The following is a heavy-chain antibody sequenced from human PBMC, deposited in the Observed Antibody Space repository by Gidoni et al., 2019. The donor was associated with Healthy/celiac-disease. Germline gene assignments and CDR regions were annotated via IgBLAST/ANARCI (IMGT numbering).Heavy chain of an antibody. CDR3: TRPSYSSGSPEI. Sequence: VQLVESGGGWVQPGGSLQLSCAASGFPFSGSAMHWVRQASGKGLEWVGRIRSKANSDATAYAASVKGRFTISRDDSKNTAYLQMNSLKTEDTAVYYCTRPSYSSGSPEIWGQGTMVTVSS. D-gene: IGHD6-19*01. CDR1: GFPFSGSA. V-gene: IGHV3-73*02. J-gene: IGHJ3*02. CDR2: IRSKANSDAT.